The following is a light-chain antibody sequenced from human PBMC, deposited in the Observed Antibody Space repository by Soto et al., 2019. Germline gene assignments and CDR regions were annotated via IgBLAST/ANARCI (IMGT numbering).Light chain of an antibody. Sequence: EVVLTQSPAALSLSPGEGATLSCRASQNIRGNDLAWYRQTRGEAPRLFIYGGSSRADGIPDSFSGRGTGTDFTLTISSLEPEDSAVYYCQQYGTSPPCLFGQGTKLEIK. J-gene: IGKJ1*01. CDR3: QQYGTSPPCL. CDR2: GGS. CDR1: QNIRGND. V-gene: IGKV3-20*01.